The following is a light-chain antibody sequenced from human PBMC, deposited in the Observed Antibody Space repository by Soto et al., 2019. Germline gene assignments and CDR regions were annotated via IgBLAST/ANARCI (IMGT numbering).Light chain of an antibody. Sequence: EIVMTQSPATLSVSPGDRATLYCRASQSVTTNLAWYQQKPGQAHRLLIYGASTRAPGIPARFSGSGSGTEFTLTISSLQSEDFAVYYCQQFNNWPPTFGQGTEMEIK. J-gene: IGKJ1*01. V-gene: IGKV3-15*01. CDR1: QSVTTN. CDR3: QQFNNWPPT. CDR2: GAS.